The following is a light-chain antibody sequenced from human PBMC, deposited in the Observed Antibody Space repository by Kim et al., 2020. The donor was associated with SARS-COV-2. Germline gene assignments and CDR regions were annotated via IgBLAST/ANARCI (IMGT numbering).Light chain of an antibody. CDR3: SSYTSSSTWV. CDR2: DVS. Sequence: QSALTQPASVSGSPGQSITISCTGTSSDVGAYNYVSWYQHHPGKAPKVMIYDVSKRPSGVSNRFSGSKSGNTASLTISGLQAEDEADYYCSSYTSSSTWVFGGGTQLTVL. CDR1: SSDVGAYNY. V-gene: IGLV2-14*03. J-gene: IGLJ3*02.